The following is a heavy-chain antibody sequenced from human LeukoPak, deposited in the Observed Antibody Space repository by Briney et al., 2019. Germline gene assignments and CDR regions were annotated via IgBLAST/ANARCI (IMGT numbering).Heavy chain of an antibody. CDR1: GYTFTSYG. J-gene: IGHJ4*02. CDR2: ISAYNGNT. Sequence: ASVKVSCKASGYTFTSYGISWVRQAPGQGLEWMGWISAYNGNTNYAQKLQGRVTMTTDTSTSTAYMELRSLRSEDTAMYYCARVYYFASSGYYFPPDYWGQGTLVTVSS. V-gene: IGHV1-18*01. D-gene: IGHD3-22*01. CDR3: ARVYYFASSGYYFPPDY.